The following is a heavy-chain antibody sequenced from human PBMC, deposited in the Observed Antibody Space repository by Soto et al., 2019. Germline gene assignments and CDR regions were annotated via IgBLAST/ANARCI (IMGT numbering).Heavy chain of an antibody. CDR3: ARRVGATHFDY. J-gene: IGHJ4*02. CDR1: ADSITGYH. V-gene: IGHV4-59*01. CDR2: IYYSGNT. D-gene: IGHD1-26*01. Sequence: NPSETLSLTAIVSADSITGYHRSWIRHPPGRGLEWIGDIYYSGNTRYSPSLQSRLTISVDTSKREFSLKLSSLTAAGTAVYYCARRVGATHFDYWGQGLLVTVSS.